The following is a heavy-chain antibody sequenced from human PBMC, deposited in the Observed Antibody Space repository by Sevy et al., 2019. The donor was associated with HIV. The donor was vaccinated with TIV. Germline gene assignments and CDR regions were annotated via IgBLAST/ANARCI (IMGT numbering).Heavy chain of an antibody. CDR3: ARGTRRLTTYYFDY. V-gene: IGHV4-59*13. J-gene: IGHJ4*02. CDR2: VYYSGST. Sequence: TLSLTCTVSGGSISNYYWSWIRQPPGKGLEWIGYVYYSGSTNYNPSLKSRVIISVDTSKNQFSLKVSSVTAADTAVYYCARGTRRLTTYYFDYWGQGTLVTVSS. CDR1: GGSISNYY. D-gene: IGHD3-10*01.